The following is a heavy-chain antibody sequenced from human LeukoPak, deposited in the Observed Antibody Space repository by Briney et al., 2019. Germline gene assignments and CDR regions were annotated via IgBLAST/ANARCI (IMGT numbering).Heavy chain of an antibody. CDR1: GGSISSYY. Sequence: SETLSLTCTVSGGSISSYYWSWIRQPAGKGLEWIGRIYTSGSTNYSPSLKSRVTMSVDRSKNQFSLKLSSVTAADTAVYYCARVPPMVRGVIITPFDYWGQGTLVTVSS. D-gene: IGHD3-10*01. J-gene: IGHJ4*02. CDR3: ARVPPMVRGVIITPFDY. V-gene: IGHV4-4*07. CDR2: IYTSGST.